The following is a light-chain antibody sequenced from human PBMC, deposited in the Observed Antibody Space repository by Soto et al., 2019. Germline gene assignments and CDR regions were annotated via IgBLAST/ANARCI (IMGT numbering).Light chain of an antibody. CDR3: QQYGSSPRSIT. CDR2: GAS. Sequence: EIVLTQSPGTLSLSPGERATLSCRASQSVSSYLAWYQQKPGQAPRLLIYGASSRATGIPDRFSGSGSGTDFTLTISRLEPEDFAVYYCQQYGSSPRSITFGQGTRLEIK. J-gene: IGKJ5*01. CDR1: QSVSSY. V-gene: IGKV3-20*01.